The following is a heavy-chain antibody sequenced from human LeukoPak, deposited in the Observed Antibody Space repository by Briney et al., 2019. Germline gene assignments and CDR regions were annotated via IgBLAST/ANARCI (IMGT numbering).Heavy chain of an antibody. Sequence: SETLSLTCTVFGYSISSGYYWGWIRQPPGKGLEWIGSIYHSGNTYYNPSLKSRVTISVDTSKNQFSLRMSSVTAADTAVYYCARVYNWNSSGLGAPRDWGRGTLLTVSS. CDR1: GYSISSGYY. V-gene: IGHV4-38-2*02. D-gene: IGHD1-7*01. J-gene: IGHJ4*02. CDR3: ARVYNWNSSGLGAPRD. CDR2: IYHSGNT.